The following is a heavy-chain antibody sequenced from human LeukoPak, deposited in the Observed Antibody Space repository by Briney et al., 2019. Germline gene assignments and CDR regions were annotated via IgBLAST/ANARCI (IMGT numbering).Heavy chain of an antibody. CDR3: AKDGTGSGYYMGVHFDY. J-gene: IGHJ4*02. CDR2: ISYDGSNK. D-gene: IGHD3-22*01. Sequence: GGSLRLSCAASGFTFSSYGMHWVRQAPGKGLEWVAVISYDGSNKYYADSVKGRFTISRDNSKNKLYLQMNSLRAEDTALYYCAKDGTGSGYYMGVHFDYWGQGTLVTVSS. V-gene: IGHV3-30*18. CDR1: GFTFSSYG.